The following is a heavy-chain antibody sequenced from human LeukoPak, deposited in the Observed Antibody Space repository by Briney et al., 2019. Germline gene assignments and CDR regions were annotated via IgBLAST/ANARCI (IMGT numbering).Heavy chain of an antibody. CDR1: GGTFSSYA. CDR2: IIPIFGTT. J-gene: IGHJ6*03. D-gene: IGHD3-16*01. V-gene: IGHV1-69*05. CDR3: AREQRGGLSGSLGGLFASYYTYYYMDV. Sequence: SVKVSCKASGGTFSSYAISWVRQAPGQGLEWMGGIIPIFGTTNYAQKFQGRVTITTDESTSTAYMELSSLRSEDTAVYFCAREQRGGLSGSLGGLFASYYTYYYMDVWGRGTTVTVSS.